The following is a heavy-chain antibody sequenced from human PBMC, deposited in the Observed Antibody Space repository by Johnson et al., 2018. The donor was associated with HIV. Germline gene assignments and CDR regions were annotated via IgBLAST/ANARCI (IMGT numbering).Heavy chain of an antibody. Sequence: VQLVESGGGVVQPGGSLRLSCAASGFSFSNYGMHWVRQAPGKGLEWVAFMRYDGSNKKNADSVKGRFTISRDNSKNTLYLQTNSLRVEDTAVYYCAKDRGYSYEWGFDAFDIWGQGTMVTVSS. D-gene: IGHD5-18*01. CDR1: GFSFSNYG. CDR2: MRYDGSNK. CDR3: AKDRGYSYEWGFDAFDI. V-gene: IGHV3-30*02. J-gene: IGHJ3*02.